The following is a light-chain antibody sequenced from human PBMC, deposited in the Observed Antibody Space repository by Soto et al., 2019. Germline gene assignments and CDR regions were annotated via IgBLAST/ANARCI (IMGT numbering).Light chain of an antibody. CDR3: ASYTSSDTVI. Sequence: HSVLTQPASVSGSPGQSITISCTGTSSDVGGYNYVSWYQHHPGKAPKLMINDVTSRPSGVSSRFSGSKSGNTASLTISGLQAEDEAEYYCASYTSSDTVIFGGGTKLTVL. CDR2: DVT. J-gene: IGLJ2*01. CDR1: SSDVGGYNY. V-gene: IGLV2-14*01.